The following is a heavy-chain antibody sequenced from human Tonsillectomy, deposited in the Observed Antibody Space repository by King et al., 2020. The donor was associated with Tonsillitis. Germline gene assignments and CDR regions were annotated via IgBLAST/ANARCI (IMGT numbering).Heavy chain of an antibody. V-gene: IGHV4-31*03. J-gene: IGHJ6*03. CDR3: GRGMKYCNSASCPTGSFYHYYMDV. Sequence: QVQLQESGPGLVKPSQTLSLTCTVSGGTISSGSNYWNWIRQHPGKGLEWIGYIYYSGSTKYNPSLKSRVTISVDTSKNQFSLKLNSVTAADTAVYYCGRGMKYCNSASCPTGSFYHYYMDVWGEGTTVTVSS. CDR2: IYYSGST. CDR1: GGTISSGSNY. D-gene: IGHD2-2*01.